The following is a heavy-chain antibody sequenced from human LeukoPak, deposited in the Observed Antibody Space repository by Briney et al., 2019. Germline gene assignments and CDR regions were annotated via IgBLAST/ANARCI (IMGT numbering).Heavy chain of an antibody. CDR3: ASLGGTYDY. V-gene: IGHV4-59*08. Sequence: SETLSLTCTVSGGSLSDYWWSWVRQPPGKGLEWIGYIYNSGSNKYNPWSTKHNPSLQSRVSMSVQTSKSQVSLKLSSVTAADTAVYYCASLGGTYDYWGQGSLVTVSS. CDR2: IYNSGSNKYNPWST. D-gene: IGHD1-26*01. J-gene: IGHJ4*02. CDR1: GGSLSDYW.